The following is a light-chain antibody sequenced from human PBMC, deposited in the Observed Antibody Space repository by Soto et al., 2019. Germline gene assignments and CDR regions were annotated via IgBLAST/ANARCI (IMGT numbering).Light chain of an antibody. V-gene: IGKV3-11*01. Sequence: EIVLTQSPAILSLSPGERATVSCRASQSVSSYLAWYQQKPGQAPRLLIYDASNRATGIPARFSGSGSGTDFTLTISSLEPEDFAVYYCQQRSDWHTFGGGTRVEIK. J-gene: IGKJ4*01. CDR3: QQRSDWHT. CDR1: QSVSSY. CDR2: DAS.